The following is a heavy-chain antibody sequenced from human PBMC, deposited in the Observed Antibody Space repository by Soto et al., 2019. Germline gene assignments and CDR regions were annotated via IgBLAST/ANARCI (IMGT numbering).Heavy chain of an antibody. D-gene: IGHD3-3*01. J-gene: IGHJ6*02. CDR1: GGSISSYY. CDR3: ARVTAYDPYYYGMDV. CDR2: IYYSGST. Sequence: ETLSLTCTVSGGSISSYYWSWIRQPPGKGLEWIGYIYYSGSTNYNPSLKSRVTISVDTSKNQFSLKLSSVTAADTAVYYCARVTAYDPYYYGMDVWGQGTTVTVSS. V-gene: IGHV4-59*01.